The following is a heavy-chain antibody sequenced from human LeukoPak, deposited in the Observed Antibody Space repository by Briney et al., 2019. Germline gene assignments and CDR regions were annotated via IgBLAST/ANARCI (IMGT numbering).Heavy chain of an antibody. J-gene: IGHJ6*03. CDR1: GASIRSYY. Sequence: PSETLSLTCSVSGASIRSYYWSWIRQPPGKGLEWIGEINHSGSTNYNPSLKSRVTISVDTSKNQFSLKLSSVTAADTAVYYCARGSATGSYYYYMDVWGKGTTVTVSS. V-gene: IGHV4-34*01. CDR3: ARGSATGSYYYYMDV. D-gene: IGHD3-10*01. CDR2: INHSGST.